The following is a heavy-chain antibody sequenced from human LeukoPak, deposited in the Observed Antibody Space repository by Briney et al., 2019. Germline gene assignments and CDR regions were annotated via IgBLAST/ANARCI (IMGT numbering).Heavy chain of an antibody. CDR2: ISDDGRNK. D-gene: IGHD4-17*01. CDR1: GFXFSDYS. V-gene: IGHV3-30*04. CDR3: ARDQIYGATFDY. J-gene: IGHJ4*02. Sequence: GGSLRLSCAASGFXFSDYSIHWVRQAPGKGLEWVTLISDDGRNKNYADSVMGRFTISRDDSRNTLYLQMISLRVEDTAVYYCARDQIYGATFDYWGQGTLVTVSS.